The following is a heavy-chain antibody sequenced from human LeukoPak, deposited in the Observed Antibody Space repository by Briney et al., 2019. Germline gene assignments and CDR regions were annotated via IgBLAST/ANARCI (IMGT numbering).Heavy chain of an antibody. Sequence: GGSLSLSCAASGFTFNHYGMHWVRQAPGKGLEWVAFIRYDGSNKSYADSVKGRFTISRDNSKNTLYLQMNSLRAEDTAVYYCAKDLRSSTSCYCDYWGQGTLATVSS. D-gene: IGHD2-2*01. J-gene: IGHJ4*02. CDR3: AKDLRSSTSCYCDY. CDR2: IRYDGSNK. CDR1: GFTFNHYG. V-gene: IGHV3-30*02.